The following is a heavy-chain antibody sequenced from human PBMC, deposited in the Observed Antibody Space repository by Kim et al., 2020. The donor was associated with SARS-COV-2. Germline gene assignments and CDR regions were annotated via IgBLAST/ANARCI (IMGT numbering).Heavy chain of an antibody. CDR1: GGSISSSNW. V-gene: IGHV4-4*02. Sequence: SETLSLTCAVSGGSISSSNWWSWVRQPPGKGLEWIGEIYHSGSTNYNPSLKSRVTISVDKSKNQFSLKLSSVTAADTAVHYCAREVTMVRENWFDPWGQGTLVTVSS. CDR2: IYHSGST. J-gene: IGHJ5*02. D-gene: IGHD3-10*01. CDR3: AREVTMVRENWFDP.